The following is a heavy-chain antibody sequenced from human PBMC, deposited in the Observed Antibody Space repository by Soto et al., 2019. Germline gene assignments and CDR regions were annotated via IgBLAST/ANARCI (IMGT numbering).Heavy chain of an antibody. V-gene: IGHV1-18*01. J-gene: IGHJ4*02. D-gene: IGHD2-8*01. CDR1: AYTFNTFG. CDR3: ARGWGKYFGVNDF. CDR2: VSGYGGKR. Sequence: IQLVQCAGGVKRPGASVKVSCKASAYTFNTFGVTWVRQAPGQGLEWMGCVSGYGGKRDYSRKLQGRVTLTADPSTSTSYMELRNLTSDDTAVYYCARGWGKYFGVNDFRGQGTLVTVSS.